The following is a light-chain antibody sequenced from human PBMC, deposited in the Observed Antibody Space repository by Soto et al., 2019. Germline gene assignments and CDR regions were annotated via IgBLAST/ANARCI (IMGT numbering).Light chain of an antibody. CDR2: DAS. Sequence: EIVLTQSPATLSLSPGERATLSCMASQSVSSYLAWYQQKPGQAPRLLIYDASNRATGIPAKFSGSGSGTDVTLTISSLEPEDFAVYYCQQRSNWPPYTFGQGTKLEIK. CDR3: QQRSNWPPYT. CDR1: QSVSSY. V-gene: IGKV3-11*01. J-gene: IGKJ2*01.